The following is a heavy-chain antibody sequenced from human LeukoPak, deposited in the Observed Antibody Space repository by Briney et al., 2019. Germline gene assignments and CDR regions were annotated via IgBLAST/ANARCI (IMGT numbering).Heavy chain of an antibody. V-gene: IGHV3-30*18. CDR2: ISYDGSNK. J-gene: IGHJ3*02. CDR1: GFTFSSYG. Sequence: GGSLRLSCAASGFTFSSYGRHWVRQAPGKGLEGVAVISYDGSNKYYADSVKGRFTISRDNSKNTLYLQMNSLRAGDTAVYYCAKDFSIESHGDYAAGAFDIWGQGTMVTVSS. D-gene: IGHD4-17*01. CDR3: AKDFSIESHGDYAAGAFDI.